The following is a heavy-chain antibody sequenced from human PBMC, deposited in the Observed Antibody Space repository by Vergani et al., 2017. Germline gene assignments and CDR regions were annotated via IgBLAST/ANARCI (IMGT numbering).Heavy chain of an antibody. CDR1: GESIRSGSHY. D-gene: IGHD2-15*01. CDR2: IHTGGST. Sequence: QVKLQESGPGLLKPSQTLSLTCTVSGESIRSGSHYWSWIRQPAGKGPEWIGHIHTGGSTDLNPSFKSRVSISVDTSKSQFSLKLNSVTVADTAIHYGARSRPYCTSGSCPAIWGQGTLVTVSS. CDR3: ARSRPYCTSGSCPAI. V-gene: IGHV4-61*02. J-gene: IGHJ4*02.